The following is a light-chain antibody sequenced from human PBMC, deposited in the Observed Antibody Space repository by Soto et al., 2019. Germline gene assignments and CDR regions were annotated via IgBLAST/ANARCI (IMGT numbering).Light chain of an antibody. J-gene: IGLJ1*01. CDR2: DVT. CDR3: CSYAGSSIFYV. Sequence: QSALTQPRSVSGSPGQSVTITCTGTSSDVGDYGYVSWYQEHPGKAPKLLIYDVTKRPSGVPNRFSGSKSGNTASLTISGLQAEDVADYYCCSYAGSSIFYVFGAGTKVTVL. CDR1: SSDVGDYGY. V-gene: IGLV2-11*01.